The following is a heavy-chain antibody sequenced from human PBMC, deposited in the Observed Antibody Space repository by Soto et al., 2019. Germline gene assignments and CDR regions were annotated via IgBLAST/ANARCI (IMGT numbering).Heavy chain of an antibody. CDR2: MNPRHNKA. Sequence: SVKVSCKASGYNFTNYDINWVRQAAGLGLEWMGRMNPRHNKAIYTQKFRGRVTVSADKSTSTAYMELSSLRSEDTAVYYCATGYSSGWYYFDYWGQGTLVTVSS. D-gene: IGHD6-19*01. CDR3: ATGYSSGWYYFDY. CDR1: GYNFTNYD. V-gene: IGHV1-69*04. J-gene: IGHJ4*02.